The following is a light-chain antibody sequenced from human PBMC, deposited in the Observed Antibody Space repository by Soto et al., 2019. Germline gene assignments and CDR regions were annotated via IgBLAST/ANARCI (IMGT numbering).Light chain of an antibody. CDR2: VAS. CDR1: QSVTSSY. CDR3: QQYGSSPWT. V-gene: IGKV3-20*01. Sequence: EIVLTQSPGTLSLSPGERASLSCRASQSVTSSYLAWYQQKPGQAPRLLIYVASNRATGIPDRFSGSWFGTDFTLTINRLEPEDFGVYYCQQYGSSPWTFGQGTKVEIK. J-gene: IGKJ1*01.